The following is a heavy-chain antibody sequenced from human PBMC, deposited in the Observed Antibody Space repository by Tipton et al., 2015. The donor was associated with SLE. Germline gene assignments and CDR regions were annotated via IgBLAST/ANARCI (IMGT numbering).Heavy chain of an antibody. V-gene: IGHV4-34*01. J-gene: IGHJ4*02. Sequence: TLSLTCAVYGGSFGGYYWSWIRQPPGKGLEWIGEINHSGSTNYNPSLKSRVTISVDTSKNQFSLKLSSVTAADTAVYYCASKLGIYPDYWGQGTLVTVSS. CDR1: GGSFGGYY. CDR2: INHSGST. D-gene: IGHD7-27*01. CDR3: ASKLGIYPDY.